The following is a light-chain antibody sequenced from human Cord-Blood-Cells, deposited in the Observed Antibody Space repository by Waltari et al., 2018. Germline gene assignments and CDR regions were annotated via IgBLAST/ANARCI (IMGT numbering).Light chain of an antibody. Sequence: HSVLTQPPSASGTPGQRVTIPFSGSSPTLGSNPVNWYQQLPGTAPKLLIYSNNQRPSGVPDRFSGSKSGTSAALAISGLQSEDEADYYCAAWDDSLNGWVFGGGTKLTVL. J-gene: IGLJ3*02. CDR3: AAWDDSLNGWV. V-gene: IGLV1-44*01. CDR1: SPTLGSNP. CDR2: SNN.